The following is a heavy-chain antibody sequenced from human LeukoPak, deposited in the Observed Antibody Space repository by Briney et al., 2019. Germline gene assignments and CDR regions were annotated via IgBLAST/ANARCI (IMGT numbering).Heavy chain of an antibody. CDR2: INPNSGGT. J-gene: IGHJ4*02. D-gene: IGHD1/OR15-1a*01. CDR1: GYXFTGQY. V-gene: IGHV1-2*02. CDR3: ASLLATEQGY. Sequence: ASVKVSCKTSGYXFTGQYLHWVRQAPGQGLEWMGWINPNSGGTNYAQKFQGRVTMTRDTSISTAYMELSRLRSDDTAVYYCASLLATEQGYWGQGTLVTVSS.